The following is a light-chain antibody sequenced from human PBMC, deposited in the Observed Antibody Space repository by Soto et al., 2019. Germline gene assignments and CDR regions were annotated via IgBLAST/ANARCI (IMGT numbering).Light chain of an antibody. CDR1: SSNIGSNY. CDR3: AAWDDSLSGVV. V-gene: IGLV1-47*01. Sequence: QSVLTQSPSASGTPGQRVTISCSGSSSNIGSNYVYWYQQLPGTAPRLLIYRSNQRPSGVPDRISASQSGTSASLAISGLRSEDESDYYCAAWDDSLSGVVFGGGTKLTV. CDR2: RSN. J-gene: IGLJ2*01.